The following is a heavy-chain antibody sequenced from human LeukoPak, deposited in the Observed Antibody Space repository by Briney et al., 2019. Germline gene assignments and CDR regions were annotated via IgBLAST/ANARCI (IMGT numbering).Heavy chain of an antibody. V-gene: IGHV3-30*02. CDR1: GFTFSSYG. CDR3: ANFHCSSTSCHLSGYFQH. CDR2: IRYDGSNK. J-gene: IGHJ1*01. Sequence: PGGSLRLSCAASGFTFSSYGMHWVRQAPGKGLEWVAFIRYDGSNKYYADSVKGRFTISRDYSKNTLYLQMNSLRAEDTAVYYCANFHCSSTSCHLSGYFQHWGQGTLVTVSS. D-gene: IGHD2-2*01.